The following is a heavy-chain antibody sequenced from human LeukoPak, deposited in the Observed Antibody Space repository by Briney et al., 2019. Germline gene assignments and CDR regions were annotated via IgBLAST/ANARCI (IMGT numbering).Heavy chain of an antibody. V-gene: IGHV4-31*03. D-gene: IGHD6-19*01. J-gene: IGHJ4*02. CDR3: ARERPTGWYFDY. Sequence: SETLSLTCTVSGGSLSSGVYYWTWIRLHPGKGLEWIGYIYDSGSTSSNPSLKSRVSISVNTSKNQFSLNLSSATAADTAVYYCARERPTGWYFDYWGQGTLVTVSS. CDR2: IYDSGST. CDR1: GGSLSSGVYY.